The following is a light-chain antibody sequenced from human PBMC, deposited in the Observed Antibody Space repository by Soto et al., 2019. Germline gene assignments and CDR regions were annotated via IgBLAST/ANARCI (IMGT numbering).Light chain of an antibody. V-gene: IGKV3-11*01. Sequence: EIVVTQSPATLSLSPGDRATLSCRASRSVSIYLAWYQQKPGQAPRLLIYDTSNRADGIPARFSGSGSGTDFTLTISSLEPEDFAIYYCQQRSSWMWAFGQGTRVEVK. CDR2: DTS. J-gene: IGKJ1*01. CDR1: RSVSIY. CDR3: QQRSSWMWA.